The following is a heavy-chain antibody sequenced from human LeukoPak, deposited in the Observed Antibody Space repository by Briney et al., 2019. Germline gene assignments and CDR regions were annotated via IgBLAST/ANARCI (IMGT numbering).Heavy chain of an antibody. D-gene: IGHD1-7*01. V-gene: IGHV5-51*01. CDR3: ARGGTNWNYVGLLGY. CDR2: IYPVGSST. J-gene: IGHJ4*02. Sequence: GESLDISCQGSGWRFTSYLIGRVRPVPGKGTEWMGIIYPVGSSTTYSPSSQGPVSIADDKSISTAYLQWSSLKASVTAMYYRARGGTNWNYVGLLGYWGRGTLVTVSS. CDR1: GWRFTSYL.